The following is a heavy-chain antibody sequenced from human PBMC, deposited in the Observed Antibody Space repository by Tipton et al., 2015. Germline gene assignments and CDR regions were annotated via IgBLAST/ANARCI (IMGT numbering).Heavy chain of an antibody. V-gene: IGHV4-59*08. CDR2: IHYSGNS. D-gene: IGHD1/OR15-1a*01. Sequence: TLSLTCTVSGVSVNSYYWGWIRQPPGKGLEYIGYIHYSGNSNYNPSLKSRISMSVDTSKNQISLNLRFVTAADTAVYYCARPQNTYHSFHFWGQGTMVTVSS. CDR3: ARPQNTYHSFHF. J-gene: IGHJ3*01. CDR1: GVSVNSYY.